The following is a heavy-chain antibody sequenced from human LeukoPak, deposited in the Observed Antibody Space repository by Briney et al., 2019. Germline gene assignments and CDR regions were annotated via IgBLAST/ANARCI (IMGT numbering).Heavy chain of an antibody. Sequence: PSETLSLTCAVYGGSFSGYYWNWIRRPPGKGLEWIGEINHSGSTNYNPSLKSRVTISVDTSKNQFSLKLSSVTAADTAVYYCARAYTSWSFDYWGQGTLVTVSS. D-gene: IGHD2-2*02. CDR2: INHSGST. CDR3: ARAYTSWSFDY. CDR1: GGSFSGYY. V-gene: IGHV4-34*01. J-gene: IGHJ4*02.